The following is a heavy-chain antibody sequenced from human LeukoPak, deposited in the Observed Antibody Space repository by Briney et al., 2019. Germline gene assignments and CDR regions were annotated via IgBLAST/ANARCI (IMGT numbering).Heavy chain of an antibody. V-gene: IGHV4-31*03. J-gene: IGHJ4*02. D-gene: IGHD2-2*01. CDR3: SRGLGSRKLGY. CDR2: IHPSGML. CDR1: GASFNSDDQY. Sequence: SETLSLTCTVSGASFNSDDQYWNWIRQSPGKGLEWIGSIHPSGMLYNNPSLESRVTMSRDTSKNQFSLNLNSVTAADTAVYFCSRGLGSRKLGYWGQGILVAVSS.